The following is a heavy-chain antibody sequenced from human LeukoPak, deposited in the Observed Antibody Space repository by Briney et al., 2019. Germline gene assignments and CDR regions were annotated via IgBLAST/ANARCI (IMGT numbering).Heavy chain of an antibody. CDR3: ARDKWEPRYAFDI. D-gene: IGHD1-26*01. Sequence: KASETLSLTCAVYGGSFSGYYWSWIRQPPGKGLEWIGEIYHSGSTNYNPSLKSRVTISVDKSKTQFSLKLSSVTAADTAVYYCARDKWEPRYAFDIWGQGTMATVSS. J-gene: IGHJ3*02. V-gene: IGHV4-34*01. CDR2: IYHSGST. CDR1: GGSFSGYY.